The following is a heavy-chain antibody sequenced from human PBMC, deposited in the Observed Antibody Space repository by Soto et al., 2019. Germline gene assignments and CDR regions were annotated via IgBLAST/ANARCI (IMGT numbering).Heavy chain of an antibody. V-gene: IGHV1-69*06. J-gene: IGHJ6*02. CDR2: ILPMFGAV. Sequence: QVQLVQSGTEVKKSGSSVKVSCRASGGTSSNFVITWVRQVPGQGLEWLGRILPMFGAVKYAQKFQDRLIITADRSTQTAAMELGSLRSEDTAVYYCARPKRSGYDRGDSYYHTMDVWGHGTTVTVS. CDR3: ARPKRSGYDRGDSYYHTMDV. CDR1: GGTSSNFV. D-gene: IGHD3-3*01.